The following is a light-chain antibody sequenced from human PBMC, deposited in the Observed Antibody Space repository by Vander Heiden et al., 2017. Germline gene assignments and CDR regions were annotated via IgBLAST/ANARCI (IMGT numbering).Light chain of an antibody. J-gene: IGKJ4*01. CDR3: QHFDSLPPT. V-gene: IGKV1-33*01. Sequence: IQMTQSPSSLSASVGDRVSITCQASQDISNYLNWYQQTPGRAPDLLIYDASTLEAGVPSRFSGSGSGTEFTLTISSLQAEDIATYYCQHFDSLPPTFGGGTKVEI. CDR1: QDISNY. CDR2: DAS.